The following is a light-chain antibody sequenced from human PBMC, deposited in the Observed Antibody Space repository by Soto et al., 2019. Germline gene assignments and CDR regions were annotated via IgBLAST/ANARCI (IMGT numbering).Light chain of an antibody. CDR1: SSDVGAYNY. V-gene: IGLV2-14*01. CDR2: EVS. CDR3: SSYKTSNTYV. J-gene: IGLJ1*01. Sequence: QSVLTQPASVSGYPGQSITISCTGRSSDVGAYNYVSWFQQHPGKAPKFMIYEVSNRPSGVTNRFSGSKSGNTASLTVSGLQAEDEADYYCSSYKTSNTYVFGTGTKVTVL.